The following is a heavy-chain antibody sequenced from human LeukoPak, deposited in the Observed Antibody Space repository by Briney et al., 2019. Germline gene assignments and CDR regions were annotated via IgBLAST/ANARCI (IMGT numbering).Heavy chain of an antibody. Sequence: ASVKVSCMASGYTFTSYGISWVRQAPGQGLEWMGWISAYNGNTNYAQKLQGRVTMTTDTSTSTAYMELRSLRSDDTAVYYCAREGTYYDILTGYPLAVVRSYYFDYWGQGTLVTVSS. V-gene: IGHV1-18*04. J-gene: IGHJ4*02. CDR1: GYTFTSYG. D-gene: IGHD3-9*01. CDR2: ISAYNGNT. CDR3: AREGTYYDILTGYPLAVVRSYYFDY.